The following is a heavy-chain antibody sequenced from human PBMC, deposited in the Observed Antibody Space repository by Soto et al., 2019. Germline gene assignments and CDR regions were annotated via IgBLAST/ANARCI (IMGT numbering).Heavy chain of an antibody. CDR1: GFTFSTYT. CDR3: ANTPGSGAY. D-gene: IGHD6-25*01. J-gene: IGHJ4*02. CDR2: ISYDGKYE. V-gene: IGHV3-30*04. Sequence: QVHLVESGGGVVQPGRSLRLSCAASGFTFSTYTMHWVRHAPGKGLEWVADISYDGKYEYYADSVKGRFTISSDNSKSTLYLQMNSLTPEDTAVYYCANTPGSGAYWGQGTLFTVSS.